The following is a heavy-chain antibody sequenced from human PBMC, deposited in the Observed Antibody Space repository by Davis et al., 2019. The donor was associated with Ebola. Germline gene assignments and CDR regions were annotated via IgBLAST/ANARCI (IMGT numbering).Heavy chain of an antibody. CDR3: ASHPNWNYADFDN. CDR1: GFTFSYSA. CDR2: ISGGGGDT. Sequence: PGGSLRLSCAASGFTFSYSAMSWVRQAPGKGLEWVSGISGGGGDTGYADSVKGRFTISRDNSKNTLYLEMKSLRADDTALYYCASHPNWNYADFDNWGQGTLVTVSS. J-gene: IGHJ4*02. D-gene: IGHD1-7*01. V-gene: IGHV3-23*01.